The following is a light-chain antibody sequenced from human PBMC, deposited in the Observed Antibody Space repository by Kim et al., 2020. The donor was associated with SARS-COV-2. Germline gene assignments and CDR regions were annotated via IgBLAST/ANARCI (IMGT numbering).Light chain of an antibody. J-gene: IGLJ2*01. CDR2: RSN. V-gene: IGLV1-44*01. CDR3: AALDDSLNGHVV. CDR1: GSNIGSNA. Sequence: QSVLTQPPSASGTPGQRVTITCSGSGSNIGSNAVSWYQQLPGATPKLLIYRSNERPSGVPDRFSASKSATSASLAISGLQSDDEADYYCAALDDSLNGHVVFGGGTQLTVL.